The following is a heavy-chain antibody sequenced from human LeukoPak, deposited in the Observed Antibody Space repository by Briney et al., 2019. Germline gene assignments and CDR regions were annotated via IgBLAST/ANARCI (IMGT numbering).Heavy chain of an antibody. CDR1: GYTFTVYH. Sequence: ASVKVSCKASGYTFTVYHLHWVRQAPGQGLEGMGWIGPDNGGTNYAQKFQGRVTMTRDPSSTTAYMEMTRLTSADTAVYYCARVGYYGSGTFGYWGQGAQVTVSS. CDR2: IGPDNGGT. CDR3: ARVGYYGSGTFGY. V-gene: IGHV1-2*02. J-gene: IGHJ4*02. D-gene: IGHD3-10*01.